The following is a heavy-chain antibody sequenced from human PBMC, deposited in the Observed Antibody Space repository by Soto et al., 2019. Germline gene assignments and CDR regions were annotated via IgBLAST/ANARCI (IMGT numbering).Heavy chain of an antibody. D-gene: IGHD4-17*01. CDR2: IYWDDNE. J-gene: IGHJ4*02. Sequence: QITLKESGPTLVKPTQTLTLTCTFSGFSLTTQGVHVGWIRQPPGKALEWLALIYWDDNEVYSPSLKNRLTISKDTYKCQVVHTLATVDPVDTVSYYCVYRDFGDYFFQFWGQGILVNVSS. CDR3: VYRDFGDYFFQF. V-gene: IGHV2-5*02. CDR1: GFSLTTQGVH.